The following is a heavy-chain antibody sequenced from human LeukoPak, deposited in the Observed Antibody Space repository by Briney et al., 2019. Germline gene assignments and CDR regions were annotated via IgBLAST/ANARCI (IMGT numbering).Heavy chain of an antibody. CDR1: GFSFSDYY. CDR2: ISSHGSPI. D-gene: IGHD3-3*01. V-gene: IGHV3-11*04. CDR3: ARDDSARNTIFGVVISAFDI. J-gene: IGHJ3*02. Sequence: PGGSLRLSCAASGFSFSDYYMIWIRQAPGRGLEYVSYISSHGSPIHYADSVKGRFTISRDNANNSLFLQMNSLRAEDTAVYYCARDDSARNTIFGVVISAFDIWGQGTMVTVSS.